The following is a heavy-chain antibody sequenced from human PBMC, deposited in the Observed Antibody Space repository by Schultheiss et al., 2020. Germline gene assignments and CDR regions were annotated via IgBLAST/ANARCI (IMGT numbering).Heavy chain of an antibody. CDR3: TTDPSPDYDFWSGYYTGNYYYYMDV. V-gene: IGHV3-15*01. J-gene: IGHJ6*03. Sequence: GGSLRLSCAASGFTFTNAWMSWVRQAPGKGLEWVGRIKSKTDGGTTDYAAPVKGRFTISRDDSKNTLYLQMNSLKTEDTAVYYCTTDPSPDYDFWSGYYTGNYYYYMDVWGKGTTVTVSS. CDR1: GFTFTNAW. D-gene: IGHD3-3*01. CDR2: IKSKTDGGTT.